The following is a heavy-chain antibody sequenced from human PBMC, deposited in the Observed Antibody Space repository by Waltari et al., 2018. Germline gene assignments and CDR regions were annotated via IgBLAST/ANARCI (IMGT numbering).Heavy chain of an antibody. CDR3: GGVGGSGGGGGGYYFDY. D-gene: IGHD3-16*01. V-gene: IGHV1-69*05. CDR1: GGTFSSYA. J-gene: IGHJ4*02. Sequence: QVQLVQSGAEVKKPGSSVKVSCKASGGTFSSYAISWVRQAPGQGLEWMGDVNPTQVTGKQAQRYQRAVGRTGEEDEGAAWGGGGGVGAGGGGGGGGGGVGGSGGGGGGYYFDYWGQGTLVTVSS. CDR2: VNPTQVTG.